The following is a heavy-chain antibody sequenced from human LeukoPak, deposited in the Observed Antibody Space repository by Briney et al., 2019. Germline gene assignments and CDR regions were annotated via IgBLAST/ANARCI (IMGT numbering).Heavy chain of an antibody. D-gene: IGHD3-10*01. J-gene: IGHJ6*03. CDR3: ARVGDLFGAHRVRGLPPDYYYMDV. CDR2: INHSGST. V-gene: IGHV4-34*01. Sequence: SETLSLTCALSGGSITDYYYNWVRQPPGKGLEWIGEINHSGSTTYNPSLKSRVIISVDTSKNQFSLKLGSVTAADTAVYYCARVGDLFGAHRVRGLPPDYYYMDVWGKGTTVTVSS. CDR1: GGSITDYY.